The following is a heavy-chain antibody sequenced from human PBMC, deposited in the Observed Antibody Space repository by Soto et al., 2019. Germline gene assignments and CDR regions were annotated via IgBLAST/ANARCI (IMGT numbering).Heavy chain of an antibody. CDR2: IYYSGST. Sequence: SETLSLTCTVSGGSISSGGYYWSWIRQHPGKGLEWIGYIYYSGSTYYNPSLKSRVTISVDTSKNQFSLKLSSVTAADTAVYYWAGEDRYDSGGYFFAYWGQETLAPGSS. CDR3: AGEDRYDSGGYFFAY. V-gene: IGHV4-31*03. D-gene: IGHD3-22*01. CDR1: GGSISSGGYY. J-gene: IGHJ4*02.